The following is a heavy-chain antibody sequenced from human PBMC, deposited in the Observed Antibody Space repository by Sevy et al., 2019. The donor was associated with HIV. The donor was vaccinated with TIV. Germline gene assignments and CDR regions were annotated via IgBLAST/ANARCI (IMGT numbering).Heavy chain of an antibody. V-gene: IGHV3-23*01. Sequence: GGSLRLSCAASGFTFSSYAMSWVRQAPGKGLEWVSAISGSGGSTYYADSVKGRFTISRDNSKNTLYLQMNSLRAEDTAVYYCANGCGSGSSGYYYYYGMDVWGQGTTVTVSS. J-gene: IGHJ6*02. D-gene: IGHD3-10*01. CDR1: GFTFSSYA. CDR2: ISGSGGST. CDR3: ANGCGSGSSGYYYYYGMDV.